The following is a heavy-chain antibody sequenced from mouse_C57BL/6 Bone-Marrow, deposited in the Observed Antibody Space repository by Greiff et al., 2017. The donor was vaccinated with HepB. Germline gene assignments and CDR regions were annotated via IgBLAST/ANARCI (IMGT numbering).Heavy chain of an antibody. D-gene: IGHD3-2*02. J-gene: IGHJ3*01. CDR2: IDPSDSYT. V-gene: IGHV1-69*01. CDR1: GYTFTSYW. CDR3: ANEGQRQLRLWFAY. Sequence: QVQLQQPGAELVMPGASVKLSCKASGYTFTSYWMHWVKQRPGQGLEWIGEIDPSDSYTNYNQKFKGKSTLTVHKSSSTAYMQLSSLTSEDSAVYYCANEGQRQLRLWFAYWGQGTLVTVSA.